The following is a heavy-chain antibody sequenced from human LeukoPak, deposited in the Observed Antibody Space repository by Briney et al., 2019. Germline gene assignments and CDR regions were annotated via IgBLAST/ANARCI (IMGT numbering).Heavy chain of an antibody. D-gene: IGHD3-10*01. Sequence: SETLSLTCTVSGGSISSSSYYWGWIRQPPGKGLEWIGSIYYSGSTYYNPSLKSRVAISVDTSKIQFSLKLSSVAAADTAVYFCAGTYYYTSGSYSNFDYWGQGTLVTVSS. CDR1: GGSISSSSYY. CDR2: IYYSGST. CDR3: AGTYYYTSGSYSNFDY. V-gene: IGHV4-39*07. J-gene: IGHJ4*02.